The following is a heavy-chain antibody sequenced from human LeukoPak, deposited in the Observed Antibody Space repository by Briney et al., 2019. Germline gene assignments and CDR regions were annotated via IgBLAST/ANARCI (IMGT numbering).Heavy chain of an antibody. V-gene: IGHV3-30*02. CDR2: ILYDGTKQ. D-gene: IGHD3-22*01. CDR3: AKESRAYDSSAYYGN. Sequence: GGSLRLSCAASGFTFSSYSMNWVRQAPGKGLEWVAFILYDGTKQHYVDSVKGRFTISRDNAKNTLYLQMNSLRTEDTAMYYCAKESRAYDSSAYYGNWGQGTLVTVSS. J-gene: IGHJ4*02. CDR1: GFTFSSYS.